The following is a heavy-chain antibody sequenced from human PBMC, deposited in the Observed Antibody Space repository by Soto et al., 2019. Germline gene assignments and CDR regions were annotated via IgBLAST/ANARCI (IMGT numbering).Heavy chain of an antibody. Sequence: SETLSLTCTVSGGSISSGGYYWSWIRQHPGKGLEWIGYIYYSGSTYYNPSLKSRVTISVDTSKNQFSLKLSSVTAADTAVYYCARSGPPVQGYCSGGSCYFDYWGQGTLVTVSS. D-gene: IGHD2-15*01. CDR1: GGSISSGGYY. CDR2: IYYSGST. J-gene: IGHJ4*02. V-gene: IGHV4-31*03. CDR3: ARSGPPVQGYCSGGSCYFDY.